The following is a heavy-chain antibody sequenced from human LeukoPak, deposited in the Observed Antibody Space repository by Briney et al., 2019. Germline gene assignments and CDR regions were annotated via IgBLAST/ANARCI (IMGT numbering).Heavy chain of an antibody. D-gene: IGHD3-16*01. CDR2: IGGRGGST. CDR3: GKEGGA. CDR1: GFRFSDFT. V-gene: IGHV3-23*01. J-gene: IGHJ5*02. Sequence: GGSLRLSCAASGFRFSDFTMTWVRQAPGKGPEWVSAIGGRGGSTYYADSLGGRFTISRDNSKDMLYLQMNSLKVEDTATYYCGKEGGAWGQGTKVTVSS.